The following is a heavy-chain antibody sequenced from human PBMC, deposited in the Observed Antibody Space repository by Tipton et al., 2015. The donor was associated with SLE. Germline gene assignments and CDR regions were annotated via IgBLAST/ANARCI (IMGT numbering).Heavy chain of an antibody. CDR3: ARHWVTTDAFDI. J-gene: IGHJ3*02. CDR2: MSGSGRQI. Sequence: GSLRLSCAGSGFNFRNFNMNWVRQAPGKGLEWVSSMSGSGRQIYYADSAKGRFTISRDNAKNSLYLQMNSLRAEDTAMYYCARHWVTTDAFDIWGQGTMVTVSS. V-gene: IGHV3-21*04. D-gene: IGHD3-22*01. CDR1: GFNFRNFN.